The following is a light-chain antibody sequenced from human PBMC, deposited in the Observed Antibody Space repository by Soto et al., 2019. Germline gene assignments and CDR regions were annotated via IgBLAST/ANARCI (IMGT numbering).Light chain of an antibody. CDR1: SSDVGGYNY. Sequence: QSALTQPASVSGSPGQSITISCTGTSSDVGGYNYVSWYQQHTGKAPKLMIYEVSNRPSGVSNRFSGSKSGNTASLTISGLQAEDEADYYCSSYTSSSTWVFGGGTKLTV. J-gene: IGLJ3*02. CDR3: SSYTSSSTWV. V-gene: IGLV2-14*01. CDR2: EVS.